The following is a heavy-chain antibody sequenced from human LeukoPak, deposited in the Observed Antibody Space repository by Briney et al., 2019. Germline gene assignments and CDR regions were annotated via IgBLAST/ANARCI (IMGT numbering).Heavy chain of an antibody. V-gene: IGHV3-64*01. J-gene: IGHJ4*02. CDR2: ISSNGGST. Sequence: GRSLRLSCAASGFTFSSYAMHWVRQAPGKGLEYVSAISSNGGSTYYANSVQGRFTIARDNSKNPLYLQIGSLRAEDMAVYYCARVGYCSSTNCFTNYFDYWGQGTLVTVS. CDR1: GFTFSSYA. CDR3: ARVGYCSSTNCFTNYFDY. D-gene: IGHD2-2*01.